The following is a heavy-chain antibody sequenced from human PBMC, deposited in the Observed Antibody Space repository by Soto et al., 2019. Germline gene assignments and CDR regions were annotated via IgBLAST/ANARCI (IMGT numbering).Heavy chain of an antibody. CDR3: ARSDIVVVPAAIEYYFDY. CDR1: GGTFSSYA. D-gene: IGHD2-2*01. J-gene: IGHJ4*02. Sequence: RASVKVSCKASGGTFSSYAISWVRQAPGQGLEWMGGIIPIFGTANYAQKFQGRVTITADESTSTAYMELSSLRSEDTAVYYCARSDIVVVPAAIEYYFDYWGQGTLVTVSS. V-gene: IGHV1-69*13. CDR2: IIPIFGTA.